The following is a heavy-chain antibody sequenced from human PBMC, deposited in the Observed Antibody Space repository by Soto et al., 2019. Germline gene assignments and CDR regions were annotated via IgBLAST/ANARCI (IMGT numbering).Heavy chain of an antibody. CDR3: ARAQVGATTIFSYYYYGMDV. CDR2: IYYSGST. J-gene: IGHJ6*02. Sequence: SETLSLTCTVSGGSVSSGSYYWSWIRQPPGKGLEWIGYIYYSGSTNYNPSLKSRVTISVDTSKNQFSLKLSSVTAADTAVYYCARAQVGATTIFSYYYYGMDVWGQGTTVTV. V-gene: IGHV4-61*01. CDR1: GGSVSSGSYY. D-gene: IGHD1-26*01.